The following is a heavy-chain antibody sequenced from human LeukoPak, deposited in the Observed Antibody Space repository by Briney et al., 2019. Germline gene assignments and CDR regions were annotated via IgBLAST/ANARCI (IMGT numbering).Heavy chain of an antibody. CDR3: AKDYGHYYYYMDV. CDR1: GFTFSSYW. Sequence: GGSLRLSCAASGFTFSSYWMSWVRQAPGKGLEWVANIKQDGSEKYYVDSVKGRFTISRDNSKNTLYLQMSSLRAEDTAVYYCAKDYGHYYYYMDVWGKGTTVTISS. J-gene: IGHJ6*03. CDR2: IKQDGSEK. V-gene: IGHV3-7*03. D-gene: IGHD4-17*01.